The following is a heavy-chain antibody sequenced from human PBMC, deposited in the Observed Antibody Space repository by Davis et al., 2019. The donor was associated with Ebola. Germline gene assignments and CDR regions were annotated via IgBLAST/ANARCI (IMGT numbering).Heavy chain of an antibody. Sequence: SVKVSCKASGGTFSSYAISWVRQAPGQGLEWMGGIIPILGIANYAQKFQGRVTITADESTSTAYMELSSLRSEDTAVYYCAREGSTSSSRSLDYWGQGTLVTVSS. CDR3: AREGSTSSSRSLDY. CDR2: IIPILGIA. J-gene: IGHJ4*02. V-gene: IGHV1-69*10. CDR1: GGTFSSYA. D-gene: IGHD2-2*01.